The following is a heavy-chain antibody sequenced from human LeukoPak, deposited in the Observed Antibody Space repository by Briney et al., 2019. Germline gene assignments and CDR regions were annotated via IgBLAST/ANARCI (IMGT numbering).Heavy chain of an antibody. Sequence: ASVKVSCKASGYTFTGYYMHWVRQAPGQGLEWMGWINPNSGGTNYAQKFQGRVTMTRDTSISTAYMELSRLRSDDTAVYYCARGRFGNYYYYMDVWAKGPRSPSP. V-gene: IGHV1-2*02. D-gene: IGHD3-10*01. J-gene: IGHJ6*03. CDR3: ARGRFGNYYYYMDV. CDR1: GYTFTGYY. CDR2: INPNSGGT.